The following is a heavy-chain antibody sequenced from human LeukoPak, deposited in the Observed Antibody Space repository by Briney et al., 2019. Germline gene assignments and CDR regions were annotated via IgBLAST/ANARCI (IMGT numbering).Heavy chain of an antibody. CDR2: IYYSGST. D-gene: IGHD5-12*01. CDR3: ARSYYSGYDYRHYFDY. J-gene: IGHJ4*02. CDR1: GGSISSSSYY. Sequence: PSETLSLTCTVSGGSISSSSYYWGWIRQPPGKGLEWIGSIYYSGSTYYNPSLKSRVTISVDTSKNQFSLKLSSVTAADMAVYYCARSYYSGYDYRHYFDYWGQGTLVTVSS. V-gene: IGHV4-39*01.